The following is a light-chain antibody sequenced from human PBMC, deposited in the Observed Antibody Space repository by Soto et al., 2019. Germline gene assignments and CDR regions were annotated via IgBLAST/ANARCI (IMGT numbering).Light chain of an antibody. J-gene: IGLJ1*01. V-gene: IGLV2-23*01. Sequence: QSVLAQPASVSGSPGQSITISCTGTSSDIGNYDLVSWYQQVPGKAPRLIIYEGTKRPSGISDRFSGSKSGNTASLTVSGLQPEDEAYYFCCSFAGSDTPYLFGSGTKVT. CDR1: SSDIGNYDL. CDR3: CSFAGSDTPYL. CDR2: EGT.